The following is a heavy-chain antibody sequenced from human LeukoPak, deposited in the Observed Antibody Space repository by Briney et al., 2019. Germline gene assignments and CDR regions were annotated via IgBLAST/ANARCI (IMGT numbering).Heavy chain of an antibody. CDR3: AREKEGYCSRTSCYLDYYYYYMDV. CDR1: GFTFSSYA. V-gene: IGHV3-23*01. CDR2: ISGSGGST. J-gene: IGHJ6*03. D-gene: IGHD2-2*01. Sequence: GGSLRLSCAASGFTFSSYAMSWVRQAPGKGLEWVSAISGSGGSTYYADSVKGRFTISRDNAKNSLYLQMNSLRAEDTAVYYCAREKEGYCSRTSCYLDYYYYYMDVWGKGTTVTISS.